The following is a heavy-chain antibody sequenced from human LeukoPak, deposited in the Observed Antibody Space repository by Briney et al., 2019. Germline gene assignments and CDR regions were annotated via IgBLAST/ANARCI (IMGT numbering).Heavy chain of an antibody. CDR3: ATFTARIRAFDI. D-gene: IGHD6-6*01. V-gene: IGHV1-69*02. J-gene: IGHJ3*02. CDR2: IIPILGIA. Sequence: SVKVSCKASGYTFTGYYMHWVRQAPGQGLEWMGRIIPILGIANYAQKFQGRVTITADKSTSTAYMELSSLRSEDTAVYYCATFTARIRAFDIWGQGTMVTVSS. CDR1: GYTFTGYY.